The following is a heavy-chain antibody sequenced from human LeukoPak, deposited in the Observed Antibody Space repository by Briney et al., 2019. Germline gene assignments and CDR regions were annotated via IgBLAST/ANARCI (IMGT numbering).Heavy chain of an antibody. J-gene: IGHJ4*02. CDR1: GGSISSYY. CDR2: ISYSGGT. CDR3: ARGRAAGGTLGVDY. D-gene: IGHD7-27*01. V-gene: IGHV4-59*01. Sequence: PSETLSLTCAVSGGSISSYYWSWVPQPPGKGLECSGYISYSGGTTYNPTLESHINIPLNTSKNQFPLKLSPVAAADPAVDYCARGRAAGGTLGVDYWGQGTLVTVSS.